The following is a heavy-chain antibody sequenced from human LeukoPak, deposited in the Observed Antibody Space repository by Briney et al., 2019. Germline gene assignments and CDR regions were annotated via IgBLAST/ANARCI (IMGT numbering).Heavy chain of an antibody. CDR3: ARVDSYGYYYYYMDV. V-gene: IGHV3-11*01. CDR2: ISSSGSTI. Sequence: GGSLRLSCAASGFTFSDHYMSWIRQAPGKGLEWVSYISSSGSTIYYADSVKGRFTISRDNAKNSLYLQMNSLRAEDTAVYYCARVDSYGYYYYYMDVWGKGTTVTISS. CDR1: GFTFSDHY. D-gene: IGHD5-18*01. J-gene: IGHJ6*03.